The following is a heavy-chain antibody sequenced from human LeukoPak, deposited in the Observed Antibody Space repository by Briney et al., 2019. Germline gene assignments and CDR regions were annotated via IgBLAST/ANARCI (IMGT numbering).Heavy chain of an antibody. CDR2: ISSSSSTI. Sequence: GGSLRLSCAASGFNFSIYSMNWVRQAPGKGLEWVSYISSSSSTIYYADSVKGRFTISRDNAKNSLYLQMNSLRAEDTAVYYCARDQELELAPFDYWGQGTLVTVSS. CDR1: GFNFSIYS. J-gene: IGHJ4*02. V-gene: IGHV3-48*01. CDR3: ARDQELELAPFDY. D-gene: IGHD1-7*01.